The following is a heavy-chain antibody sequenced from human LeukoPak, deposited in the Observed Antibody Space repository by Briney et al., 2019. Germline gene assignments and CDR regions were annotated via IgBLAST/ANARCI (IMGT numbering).Heavy chain of an antibody. Sequence: PSETLSLTCAVYGGSFSDYYWSWLRQPPGKGLEWIGEINHSGTTKHNPSLKSRVNISVDTSKSQFSLKLSSVTAADTAVYYCARTPPPGATAYGVVDYWGQGTLVTVSS. D-gene: IGHD3-16*01. CDR1: GGSFSDYY. CDR3: ARTPPPGATAYGVVDY. V-gene: IGHV4-34*01. CDR2: INHSGTT. J-gene: IGHJ4*02.